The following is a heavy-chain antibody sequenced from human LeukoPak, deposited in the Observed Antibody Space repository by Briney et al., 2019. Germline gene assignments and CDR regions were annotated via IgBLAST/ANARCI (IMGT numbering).Heavy chain of an antibody. D-gene: IGHD3-3*01. CDR1: GYSFTNYW. J-gene: IGHJ4*02. Sequence: GESLKISCKGSGYSFTNYWIAWVRQVPGKGLEWMGIINPADSDTRDSPSFQGQVTISADKSISTAYLQWSSLKASDTAMYYCARGLGVVIISNSFDYWGQGTLVTVSS. CDR2: INPADSDT. CDR3: ARGLGVVIISNSFDY. V-gene: IGHV5-51*01.